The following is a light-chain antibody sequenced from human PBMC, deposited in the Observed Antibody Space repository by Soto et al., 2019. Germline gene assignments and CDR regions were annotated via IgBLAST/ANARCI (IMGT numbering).Light chain of an antibody. Sequence: EIVLTQSPGTLSLSPGARATLSCRASQSVSSNYLAWYQQKPGQAPRLLIYGASNRATGIPDRFSGSGSGTDFTLTISRLEPEDFAVYYCQQYGSSGTFGQGTKVDIK. CDR2: GAS. V-gene: IGKV3-20*01. CDR3: QQYGSSGT. CDR1: QSVSSNY. J-gene: IGKJ1*01.